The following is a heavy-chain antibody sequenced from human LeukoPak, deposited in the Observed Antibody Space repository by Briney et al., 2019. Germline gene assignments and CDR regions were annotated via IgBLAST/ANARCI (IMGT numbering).Heavy chain of an antibody. CDR2: IKQDGSEK. J-gene: IGHJ4*02. CDR1: GFTFNGYW. CDR3: TRDFGRSSYYFDF. Sequence: GGSLRLSCAASGFTFNGYWMSWVRQAPGKGLDWVANIKQDGSEKYYVDSVRGRVTISRDNAENSLFLQMNRLRVEDTAVYYCTRDFGRSSYYFDFWGQGTLVTVSS. V-gene: IGHV3-7*01. D-gene: IGHD3-3*01.